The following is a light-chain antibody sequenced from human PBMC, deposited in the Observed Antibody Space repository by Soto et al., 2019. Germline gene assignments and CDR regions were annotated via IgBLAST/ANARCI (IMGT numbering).Light chain of an antibody. CDR2: DAS. CDR1: QSISSW. V-gene: IGKV1-5*01. CDR3: QQYNTSPLP. Sequence: DIQMTQSPSTLSASVRDRVTITCRASQSISSWLAWYQQKPGKAPNLLIYDASSLESGVPSRFNGNGSGTEFTLTITSLQPDDFATYYCQQYNTSPLPFGGGTTVDIK. J-gene: IGKJ4*01.